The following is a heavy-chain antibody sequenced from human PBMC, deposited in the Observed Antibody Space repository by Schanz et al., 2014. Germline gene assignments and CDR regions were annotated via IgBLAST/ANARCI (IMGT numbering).Heavy chain of an antibody. CDR2: ISYDGNTK. J-gene: IGHJ4*02. V-gene: IGHV3-30-3*01. D-gene: IGHD3-3*01. CDR1: GFTFSDYY. Sequence: QVQLVESGGGLVKPGGSLRLSCAASGFTFSDYYMSWIRQAPGKGLEWVALISYDGNTKYYADSVKGRFTISRDNSKNTLYLQMNSLRADDTAVYYCARDLLVSHYDFWSGNDYWGQGTLVTVSS. CDR3: ARDLLVSHYDFWSGNDY.